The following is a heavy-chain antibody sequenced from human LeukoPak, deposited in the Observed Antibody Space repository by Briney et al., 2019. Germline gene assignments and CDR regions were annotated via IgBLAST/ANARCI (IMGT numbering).Heavy chain of an antibody. D-gene: IGHD5-24*01. V-gene: IGHV1-69*05. CDR2: IVPIFGTA. J-gene: IGHJ4*02. Sequence: ASVKVSCKASGYTFTGYYMHWVRQAPGQGLEWMGGIVPIFGTANYAQKFQGRVTITTDESTSTAYMELSSLRSEDTAVYYCARGRDGYNYVGDYWGQGTLVTVSS. CDR3: ARGRDGYNYVGDY. CDR1: GYTFTGYY.